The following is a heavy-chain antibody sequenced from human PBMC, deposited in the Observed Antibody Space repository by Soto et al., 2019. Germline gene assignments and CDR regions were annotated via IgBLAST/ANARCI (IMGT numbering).Heavy chain of an antibody. CDR3: AIGEVVTAISSLDYYYYCLDV. V-gene: IGHV1-69*01. D-gene: IGHD2-21*02. J-gene: IGHJ6*02. Sequence: QVQLVQSGAEVKKPGCSVKVSFKASGGTFSRYAINWVRQAPGQGLEWMGGIIPIFGTANYAQKLQGRVTITADESTSTAYVELSSLRSEDTAVYYCAIGEVVTAISSLDYYYYCLDVWGQGTTGTVSS. CDR2: IIPIFGTA. CDR1: GGTFSRYA.